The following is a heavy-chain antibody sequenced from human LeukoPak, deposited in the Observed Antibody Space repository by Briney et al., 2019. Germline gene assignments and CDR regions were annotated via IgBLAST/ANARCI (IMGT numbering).Heavy chain of an antibody. CDR2: ISGSGGST. Sequence: GGSLRLSCAASGFTFSSYAMSWVRQAPGKGLEWVSAISGSGGSTYYADSVKGRFTISRDNSKNTLYLQMNSLRAEDTAVYYCATLKHSGFWSGYYLSLAFDIWGQGTMVTVSS. CDR1: GFTFSSYA. J-gene: IGHJ3*02. D-gene: IGHD3-3*01. V-gene: IGHV3-23*01. CDR3: ATLKHSGFWSGYYLSLAFDI.